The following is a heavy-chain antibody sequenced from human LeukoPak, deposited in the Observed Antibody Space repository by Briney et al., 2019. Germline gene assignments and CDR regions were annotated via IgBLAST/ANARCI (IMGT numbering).Heavy chain of an antibody. D-gene: IGHD1-26*01. V-gene: IGHV1-69*05. CDR3: ARAFNVGPYFDY. CDR1: GGTFSSYA. CDR2: IIPIFGTA. Sequence: SVKVSCKASGGTFSSYAISWVRQAPGQGLEWMGGIIPIFGTANYAQKFQGRVTITTDESTSTAYMELSSPRSDDTAVYYCARAFNVGPYFDYWGQGTLVTVSS. J-gene: IGHJ4*02.